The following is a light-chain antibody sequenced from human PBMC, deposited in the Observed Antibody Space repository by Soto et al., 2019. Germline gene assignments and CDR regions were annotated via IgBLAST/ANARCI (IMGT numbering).Light chain of an antibody. CDR1: QSVSNN. J-gene: IGKJ5*01. CDR3: QQYNGWPIT. Sequence: EIVLTQSPGTLSLSPGEGATLSCRASQSVSNNLAWHQQKPGQAPRLLIYGASTRATGFPARFSGSGSGTEFTLTISSLQSEDFAVYYCQQYNGWPITFGQGTRLEIK. CDR2: GAS. V-gene: IGKV3-15*01.